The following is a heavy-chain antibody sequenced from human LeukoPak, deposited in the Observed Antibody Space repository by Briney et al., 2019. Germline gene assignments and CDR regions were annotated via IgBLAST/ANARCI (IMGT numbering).Heavy chain of an antibody. Sequence: SETLSLTCAVYGGSFSSYYWGWIRQPPGKGLEWIGEINHSGGTNYNPSLKSRVTISVDTPKNQFSLKLSSVTAADAAVYYCASERRYSSGRWDYYFDYWGQGTLVTVSS. D-gene: IGHD6-19*01. CDR3: ASERRYSSGRWDYYFDY. V-gene: IGHV4-34*01. J-gene: IGHJ4*02. CDR2: INHSGGT. CDR1: GGSFSSYY.